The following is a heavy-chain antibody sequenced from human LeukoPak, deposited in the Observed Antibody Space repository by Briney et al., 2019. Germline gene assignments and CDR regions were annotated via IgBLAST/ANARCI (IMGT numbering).Heavy chain of an antibody. CDR2: IYYSGST. CDR3: ARLGPRIVVVPAANTFDY. D-gene: IGHD2-2*01. J-gene: IGHJ4*02. Sequence: GSLRLSCAASGFTFSSYSMNWVRQPPGKGLEWIGSIYYSGSTYYNPSLKSRVTISVDTSKNQFSLKLSSVTAADTAVYYCARLGPRIVVVPAANTFDYWGQGTLVTVSS. CDR1: GFTFSSYSMN. V-gene: IGHV4-39*01.